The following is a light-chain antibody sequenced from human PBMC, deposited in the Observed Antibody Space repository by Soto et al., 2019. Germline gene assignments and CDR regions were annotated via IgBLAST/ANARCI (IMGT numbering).Light chain of an antibody. CDR3: QQYNSNPRT. CDR1: QSISAW. V-gene: IGKV1-5*03. CDR2: KAS. Sequence: DIQMTQSPSTLSASVGDRVIITCRASQSISAWLAWYQQKPGKAPKLLIYKASSLESGVPSRFRGSGSGTAFTLSISGLQPDDFATYYCQQYNSNPRTFGGGTKVEIK. J-gene: IGKJ4*01.